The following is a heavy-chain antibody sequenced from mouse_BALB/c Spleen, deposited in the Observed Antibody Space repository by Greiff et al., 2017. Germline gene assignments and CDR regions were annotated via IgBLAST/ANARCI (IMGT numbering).Heavy chain of an antibody. D-gene: IGHD2-4*01. J-gene: IGHJ2*01. CDR3: ARGGDYDSDY. V-gene: IGHV1-54*01. CDR1: GYAFTNYL. CDR2: INPGSGGT. Sequence: VKLMESGAELVRPGTSVKVSCKASGYAFTNYLIEWVKQRPGQGLEWIGVINPGSGGTNYNEKFKGKATLTADKSSSTAYMQLSSLTSDDSAVYFCARGGDYDSDYWGQGTTLTVSS.